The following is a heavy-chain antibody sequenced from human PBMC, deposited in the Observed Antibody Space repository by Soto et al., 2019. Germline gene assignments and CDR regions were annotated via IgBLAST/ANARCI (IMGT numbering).Heavy chain of an antibody. CDR1: GWSFSAYY. CDR3: ARVPVPLVRYFRDNWFDP. V-gene: IGHV4-34*01. J-gene: IGHJ5*02. CDR2: INHSGST. Sequence: SETLSLTCDDYGWSFSAYYSRWLPQPPGKGLEWIGEINHSGSTNYNPSLKSRVTISVDTSKNQFSLKLSSVTAADTAVYYCARVPVPLVRYFRDNWFDPWGQG. D-gene: IGHD3-9*01.